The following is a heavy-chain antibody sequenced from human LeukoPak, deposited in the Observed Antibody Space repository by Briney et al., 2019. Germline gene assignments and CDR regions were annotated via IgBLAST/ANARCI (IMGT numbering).Heavy chain of an antibody. CDR1: GFTFSSYW. CDR2: INSDGSSA. CDR3: ARDHPSVAEGIDP. D-gene: IGHD6-19*01. J-gene: IGHJ5*02. V-gene: IGHV3-74*01. Sequence: PGGSLRLSCAASGFTFSSYWMHWVRQAPGKGLVWVSRINSDGSSASYADSVKGRFTISRDNAKNTLYLQMNSLRAEDTAVYYCARDHPSVAEGIDPWGQGTLVTVSS.